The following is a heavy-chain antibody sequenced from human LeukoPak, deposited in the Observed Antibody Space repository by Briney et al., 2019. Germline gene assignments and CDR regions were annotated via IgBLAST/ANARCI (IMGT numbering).Heavy chain of an antibody. V-gene: IGHV1-2*02. CDR3: ARDDHGSGGTPVFDY. CDR1: GYTFTGYY. J-gene: IGHJ4*02. CDR2: INPNSGGT. D-gene: IGHD3-10*01. Sequence: ASVKVSCKASGYTFTGYYMHWVRQAPGQGLEWMGWINPNSGGTNYAQRFQGRVTMTRDTSISTAYMELSRLRSDDTAVYYCARDDHGSGGTPVFDYWGQGTLVTVSS.